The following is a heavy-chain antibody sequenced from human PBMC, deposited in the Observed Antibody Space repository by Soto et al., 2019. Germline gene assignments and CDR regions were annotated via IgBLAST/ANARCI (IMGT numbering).Heavy chain of an antibody. V-gene: IGHV1-69*12. Sequence: VQLVQSGAEVKKPGSSVKVSCKASGGTFSSYAISWVRQAPGQALEWMGGIIPSFGTANYAQKFQGRVTITADESTSTAYMELSSLRSEDTAVYYCARDRGWLRFHVPTYFDYWGQGTLVTVSS. CDR2: IIPSFGTA. CDR1: GGTFSSYA. J-gene: IGHJ4*01. CDR3: ARDRGWLRFHVPTYFDY. D-gene: IGHD5-12*01.